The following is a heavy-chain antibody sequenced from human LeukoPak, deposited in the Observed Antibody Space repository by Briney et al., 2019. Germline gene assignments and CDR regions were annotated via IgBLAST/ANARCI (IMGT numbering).Heavy chain of an antibody. Sequence: QPGRSLRLSCAASGFTFSSYAMHWVRQAPGKGLEWVAVISYDGSNKYYADSVKGRFTISRDNAKNSLYLQMNSLRAEDTAVYYCARVFGPAAPRTDYWGQGTLVTVSS. CDR3: ARVFGPAAPRTDY. CDR2: ISYDGSNK. V-gene: IGHV3-30-3*01. CDR1: GFTFSSYA. D-gene: IGHD2-2*01. J-gene: IGHJ4*02.